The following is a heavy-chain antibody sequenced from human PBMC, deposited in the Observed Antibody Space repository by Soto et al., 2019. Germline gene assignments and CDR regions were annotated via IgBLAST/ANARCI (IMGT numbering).Heavy chain of an antibody. CDR3: ARHDYGDRRGLDY. D-gene: IGHD4-17*01. CDR1: GGSISSGGYY. Sequence: QVQLQESGPGLVKPSQTLSLTCTVSGGSISSGGYYWSWIRQHPGKGLEWIGYIYYSGSTYYNPSLKSRVTIAVDTSKNPVSLKLSSVTAADTAVYYCARHDYGDRRGLDYWGQGTLVTVSS. J-gene: IGHJ4*02. CDR2: IYYSGST. V-gene: IGHV4-31*03.